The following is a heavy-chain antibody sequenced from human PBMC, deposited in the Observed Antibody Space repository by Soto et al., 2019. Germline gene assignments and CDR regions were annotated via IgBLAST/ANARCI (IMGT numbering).Heavy chain of an antibody. CDR1: GYTFTSYY. CDR3: ASERILRYFDWPDAFDI. D-gene: IGHD3-9*01. J-gene: IGHJ3*02. V-gene: IGHV1-46*01. Sequence: QVQLVQSGAEVKKPGASVKVSCKASGYTFTSYYMHWVRQAPGQGLEWMGIINPSGGSTSYAPKSKGRVTMTRATSTSTVYRELSSLSSEESAVYYCASERILRYFDWPDAFDIWGQGTMVTVSS. CDR2: INPSGGST.